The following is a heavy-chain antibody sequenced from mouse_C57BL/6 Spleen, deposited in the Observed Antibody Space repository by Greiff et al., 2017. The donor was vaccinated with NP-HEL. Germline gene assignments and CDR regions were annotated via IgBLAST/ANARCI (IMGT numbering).Heavy chain of an antibody. CDR2: INPSSGYT. Sequence: QVQLKQSGAELAKPGASVKLSCKASGYTFTSYWMHWVKQRPGQGLEWIGYINPSSGYTKYNQKFKDKATLTADKSSSTAYMQLSSLTYEDSAVYYCGTTVVAGAMDYWGQGTSVTVSS. V-gene: IGHV1-7*01. CDR1: GYTFTSYW. D-gene: IGHD1-1*01. CDR3: GTTVVAGAMDY. J-gene: IGHJ4*01.